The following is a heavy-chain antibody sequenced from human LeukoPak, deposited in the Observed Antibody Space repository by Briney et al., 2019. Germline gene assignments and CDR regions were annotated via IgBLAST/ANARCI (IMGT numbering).Heavy chain of an antibody. V-gene: IGHV1-46*01. D-gene: IGHD5-18*01. CDR3: ALVDTAMVTPLPEPLVYTYYYYYMDV. CDR1: GYTFTSYY. CDR2: INPSGGST. Sequence: ASVKVSCKASGYTFTSYYMHWVRQAPGQGLEWMGIINPSGGSTSYAQKFQGRVTMTRDMSTSTAYMELSSLRSEDTAVYYCALVDTAMVTPLPEPLVYTYYYYYMDVWGKGTTVTVSS. J-gene: IGHJ6*03.